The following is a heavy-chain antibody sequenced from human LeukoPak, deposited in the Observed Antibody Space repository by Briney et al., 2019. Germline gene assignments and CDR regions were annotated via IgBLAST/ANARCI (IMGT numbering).Heavy chain of an antibody. D-gene: IGHD3-10*01. CDR3: ARVAKHFRGGLSFYFMDV. CDR1: GGSISSSGYY. V-gene: IGHV4-39*07. Sequence: PSETLSLTCTVSGGSISSSGYYWGWIRQPPGKGLEWIGSIYYSGSTYYNPSLKSRVTISIDTSKKQFSLKLTSVIAADTAVYYCARVAKHFRGGLSFYFMDVWGIGTTVTISS. CDR2: IYYSGST. J-gene: IGHJ6*03.